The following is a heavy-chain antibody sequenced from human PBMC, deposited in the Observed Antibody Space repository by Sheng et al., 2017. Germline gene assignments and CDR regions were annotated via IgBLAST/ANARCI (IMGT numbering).Heavy chain of an antibody. CDR1: GFSFRSYA. CDR3: ARNRVDYYHFGSSYNDAFHI. V-gene: IGHV3-30*04. Sequence: QVQLVESGGGVVQPGRSLRLSCEASGFSFRSYAMHWVRQAPGKGPEWVAVISYDGTNEYYADSVKGRFIISRDNSMTTLFLQMSSLRAEDTAMYYCARNRVDYYHFGSSYNDAFHIWGQGTMVTVSS. D-gene: IGHD3-3*01. CDR2: ISYDGTNE. J-gene: IGHJ3*02.